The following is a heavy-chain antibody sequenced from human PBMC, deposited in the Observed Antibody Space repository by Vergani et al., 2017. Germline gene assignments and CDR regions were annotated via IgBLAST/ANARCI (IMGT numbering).Heavy chain of an antibody. CDR1: GGSISSGGYY. Sequence: QVQLQESGPGLVKPSQTLSLTCTVSGGSISSGGYYWSWIRQHPGKGLEWIGYIYYSGSTYYNPSLKSRVTISVDTSKNQFSLKLSSVTAADTAVYYCARVRAXSSGSYYYYYCMDVWGKGTTVTVSS. D-gene: IGHD3-22*01. CDR2: IYYSGST. J-gene: IGHJ6*03. CDR3: ARVRAXSSGSYYYYYCMDV. V-gene: IGHV4-31*03.